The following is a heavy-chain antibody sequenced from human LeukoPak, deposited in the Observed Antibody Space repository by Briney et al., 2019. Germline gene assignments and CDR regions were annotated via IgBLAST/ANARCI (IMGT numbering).Heavy chain of an antibody. CDR1: GGSISSYY. Sequence: SETLSLTCTVSGGSISSYYWSWIRQPPGKGLEWIGYIYYSGSTNYNPSLKSRVTISVDASKNRFSLKLSSVTAADTAVYYCARHLGRSQQAYFDYWGQGTLVTVSS. D-gene: IGHD3-16*01. CDR2: IYYSGST. V-gene: IGHV4-59*08. J-gene: IGHJ4*02. CDR3: ARHLGRSQQAYFDY.